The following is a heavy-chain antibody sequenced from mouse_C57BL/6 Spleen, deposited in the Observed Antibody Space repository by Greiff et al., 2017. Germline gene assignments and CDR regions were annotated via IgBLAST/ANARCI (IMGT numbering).Heavy chain of an antibody. CDR3: ARGGQLRLPFAY. CDR2: INPNNGGT. Sequence: LQQSGPELVKPGASVKIPCKASGYTFTDYNMDWVKQSHGKSLEWIGDINPNNGGTIYNQKFKGKATLTVDKSSSTAYMELRSLTSEDTAVYYCARGGQLRLPFAYWGQGTLVTVSA. J-gene: IGHJ3*01. V-gene: IGHV1-18*01. CDR1: GYTFTDYN. D-gene: IGHD3-2*02.